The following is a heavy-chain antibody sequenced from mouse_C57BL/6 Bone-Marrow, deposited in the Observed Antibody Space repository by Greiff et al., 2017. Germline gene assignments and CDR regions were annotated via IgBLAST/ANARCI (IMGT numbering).Heavy chain of an antibody. CDR2: IDPEDGDT. V-gene: IGHV14-1*01. Sequence: VQLQQSGAELVRPGASVKLSCTASGFNIKDYYMHWVKQRPEQGLEWIGRIDPEDGDTESAPKFQGKATMTADTSSNTAYLQLSSLTSEDTAVYYCSCPTGAYFDYGGQGNTRTGSS. CDR1: GFNIKDYY. J-gene: IGHJ2*01. CDR3: SCPTGAYFDY.